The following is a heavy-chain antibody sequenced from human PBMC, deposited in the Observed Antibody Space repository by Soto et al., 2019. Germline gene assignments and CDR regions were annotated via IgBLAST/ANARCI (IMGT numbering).Heavy chain of an antibody. V-gene: IGHV5-10-1*01. Sequence: EESLKISRSGSGDSFTSYWISWVRQMPGKGLEWIGRIDPSDSYTNYSPSFQGHVTISADKSISTAYLQWSSLKASDTAMYYCARKVGHGMDVWGQGTTVTVSS. J-gene: IGHJ6*02. CDR3: ARKVGHGMDV. CDR1: GDSFTSYW. D-gene: IGHD1-26*01. CDR2: IDPSDSYT.